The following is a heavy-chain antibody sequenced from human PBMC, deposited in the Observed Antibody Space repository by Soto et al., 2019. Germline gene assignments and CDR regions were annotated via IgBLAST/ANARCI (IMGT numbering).Heavy chain of an antibody. D-gene: IGHD6-6*01. J-gene: IGHJ4*02. CDR2: ISGSGGST. V-gene: IGHV3-23*01. Sequence: EVQLLESGGGLVQPGGSLRLSCAASGFTFSSYAMSWVRQAPGKGLEWVSAISGSGGSTYYADSVKGRFTSCRDNSKNTLYLQMNSLRAEDTAVYYCAKGSRSSSSSIWGQGTLVTVSS. CDR3: AKGSRSSSSSI. CDR1: GFTFSSYA.